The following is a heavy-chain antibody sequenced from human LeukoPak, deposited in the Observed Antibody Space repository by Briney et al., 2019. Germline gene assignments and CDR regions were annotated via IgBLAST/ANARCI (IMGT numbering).Heavy chain of an antibody. CDR2: IWYDGSNK. D-gene: IGHD3-9*01. J-gene: IGHJ4*02. Sequence: GGSLRLSCAASGFTFSSYGMHWVRQAPGKGPEWVAVIWYDGSNKYYADSVKGRFTISRDNSKNTLYLQMNSLRAEDTAVYYCARDPPYYDILTGSLDYWGQGTLVTVSS. CDR3: ARDPPYYDILTGSLDY. V-gene: IGHV3-33*01. CDR1: GFTFSSYG.